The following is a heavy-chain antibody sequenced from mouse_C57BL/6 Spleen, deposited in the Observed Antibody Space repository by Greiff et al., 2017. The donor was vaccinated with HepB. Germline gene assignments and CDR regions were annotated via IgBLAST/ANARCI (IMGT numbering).Heavy chain of an antibody. Sequence: DVKLVESGGDLVKPGGSLKLSCAASGFTFSSYGMSWVRQTPDKRLEWVATISSGGSYTYYPDSVKGRFTISRDNAKNTLYLQMSSLKSEDTAMYYCARFYSNYVDYWGQGTTLTVSS. CDR1: GFTFSSYG. CDR2: ISSGGSYT. V-gene: IGHV5-6*02. J-gene: IGHJ2*01. D-gene: IGHD2-5*01. CDR3: ARFYSNYVDY.